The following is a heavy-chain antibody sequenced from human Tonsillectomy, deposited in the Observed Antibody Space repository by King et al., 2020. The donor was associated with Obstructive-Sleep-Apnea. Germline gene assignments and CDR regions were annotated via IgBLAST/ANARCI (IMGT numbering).Heavy chain of an antibody. CDR3: ARLPGGNYGMDV. CDR2: IYDSGST. J-gene: IGHJ6*02. V-gene: IGHV4-31*03. Sequence: QLQESGPGLVKPSQTLSLTCTVSGGSIISGGYHWSWIRQHPGKGLEWIGYIYDSGSTYCNPSLKSRIAISVDTSKNQFSLKLKSVTAADTAVYYCARLPGGNYGMDVWGQGTTVTVSS. CDR1: GGSIISGGYH. D-gene: IGHD3-16*01.